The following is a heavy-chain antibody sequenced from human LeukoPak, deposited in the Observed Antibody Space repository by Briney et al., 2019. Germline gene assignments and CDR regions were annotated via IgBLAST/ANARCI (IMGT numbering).Heavy chain of an antibody. CDR1: GGSISSGSYY. CDR2: INHSGST. CDR3: ARGQVVRDF. V-gene: IGHV4-39*07. Sequence: PSQTLSLTCTVSGGSISSGSYYWSWIRQPPGKGLEWIGEINHSGSTNYNPSLESRVTISVDTSKNQFSLKLSSVTAADTAVYYCARGQVVRDFWGQGTLVTVSS. D-gene: IGHD2-15*01. J-gene: IGHJ4*02.